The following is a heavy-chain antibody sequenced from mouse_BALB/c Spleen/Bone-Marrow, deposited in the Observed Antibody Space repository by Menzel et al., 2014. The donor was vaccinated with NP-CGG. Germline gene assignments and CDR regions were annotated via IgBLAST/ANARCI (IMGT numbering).Heavy chain of an antibody. D-gene: IGHD1-1*01. CDR3: ARYNYGSSQFAY. Sequence: VQLQQSGAELVKPGASVKLSCTASGFNIKDTYMHWVKQRPEQGLEWIGRIDPVNGNTEYDPKFQGKATITADTSSNTAYLQLSSLTSEDTAVYYCARYNYGSSQFAYWGQGTLVTVSA. CDR1: GFNIKDTY. V-gene: IGHV14-3*02. CDR2: IDPVNGNT. J-gene: IGHJ3*01.